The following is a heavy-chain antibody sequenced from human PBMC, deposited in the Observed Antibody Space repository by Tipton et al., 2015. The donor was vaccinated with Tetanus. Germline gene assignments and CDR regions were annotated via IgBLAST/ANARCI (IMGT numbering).Heavy chain of an antibody. V-gene: IGHV3-11*01. D-gene: IGHD6-6*01. CDR3: ARDSVPDYSSSSQDYYYYGMDV. CDR1: GFTFSDYY. J-gene: IGHJ6*02. Sequence: SLRLSCAASGFTFSDYYMSWIRQAPGKGLEWVSYISSSGSTIYYADSVKGRFTISRDNAKNSLYLQMNSLRAEDTAVYYCARDSVPDYSSSSQDYYYYGMDVWGQGTTVTVSS. CDR2: ISSSGSTI.